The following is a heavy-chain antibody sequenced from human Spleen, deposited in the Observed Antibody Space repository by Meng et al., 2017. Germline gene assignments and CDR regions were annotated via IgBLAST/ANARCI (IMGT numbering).Heavy chain of an antibody. J-gene: IGHJ4*02. CDR3: AKDWEVRGYYFDH. Sequence: GGSLRLSCAASGFTFSSYAMTWVRQAPGKGLEWVSAISGSGGSTYYADSVKGRFTISRDNSKNTLYLQMNSLRAEDTAVYYCAKDWEVRGYYFDHWGQGTLVTVSS. D-gene: IGHD3-10*01. V-gene: IGHV3-23*01. CDR1: GFTFSSYA. CDR2: ISGSGGST.